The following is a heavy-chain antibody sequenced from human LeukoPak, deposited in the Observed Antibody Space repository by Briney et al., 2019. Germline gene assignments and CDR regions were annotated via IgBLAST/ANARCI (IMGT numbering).Heavy chain of an antibody. CDR1: GFTFSSYG. D-gene: IGHD3-10*01. J-gene: IGHJ3*02. CDR3: AKDALWFGELLGAFDI. CDR2: IRYDGSNK. Sequence: TGGSLTLSCAASGFTFSSYGMHWVRQAPGKALEWVAFIRYDGSNKYYADSVKGRFTISRDNSKNTLYLQMNSLRAEDTAVYHCAKDALWFGELLGAFDIWGQGTMVTVSS. V-gene: IGHV3-30*02.